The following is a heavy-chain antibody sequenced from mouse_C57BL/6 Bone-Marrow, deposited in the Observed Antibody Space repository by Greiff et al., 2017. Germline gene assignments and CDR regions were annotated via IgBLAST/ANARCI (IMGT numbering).Heavy chain of an antibody. CDR2: IDPETGGT. J-gene: IGHJ2*01. Sequence: VKLQQSGAELVRPGASVTLSCKASGYTFTDYEMHWVKQTPVHGLEWIGAIDPETGGTAYNQKFKGKAILTADKSSSAAYMERRSLTSEDSAVYYCTGEYYFDYWGQGTTLTVSS. V-gene: IGHV1-15*01. CDR1: GYTFTDYE. CDR3: TGEYYFDY.